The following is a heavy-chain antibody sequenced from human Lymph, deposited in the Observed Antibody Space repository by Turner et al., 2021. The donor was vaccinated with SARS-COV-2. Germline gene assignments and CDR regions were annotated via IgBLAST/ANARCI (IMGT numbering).Heavy chain of an antibody. Sequence: QLQLQKSGPGLVKPSETLSPTCTVAAGSISSSSYYWGWSRQPPGKGLEWIGSIYYSGSTYYNPSLKSRVTISVDTSKTQFSLKLSSVTAADTAVSYCARRSAGGSGGLLLRGLDYFDYWGQGTLVTVSS. CDR1: AGSISSSSYY. J-gene: IGHJ4*02. CDR2: IYYSGST. D-gene: IGHD3-10*01. CDR3: ARRSAGGSGGLLLRGLDYFDY. V-gene: IGHV4-39*01.